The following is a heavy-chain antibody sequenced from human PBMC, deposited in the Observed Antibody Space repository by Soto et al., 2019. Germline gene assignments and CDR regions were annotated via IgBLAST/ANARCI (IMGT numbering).Heavy chain of an antibody. J-gene: IGHJ4*02. CDR3: ARRYGGNLDY. CDR1: GGSISSSSYY. Sequence: SETLSLTCTVSGGSISSSSYYWGWIRQPPGKGLEWIGSIHYSGSTYYKASLKSRVTISVDTSKNQFSLKLSSVTAADTAVYYCARRYGGNLDYWGQGTLVTVSS. D-gene: IGHD1-26*01. V-gene: IGHV4-39*01. CDR2: IHYSGST.